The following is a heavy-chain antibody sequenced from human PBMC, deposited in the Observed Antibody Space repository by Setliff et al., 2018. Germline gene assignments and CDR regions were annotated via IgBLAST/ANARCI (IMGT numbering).Heavy chain of an antibody. CDR2: FDPEDGET. CDR3: ATGRRWLGSSFYI. Sequence: ASVKVSCKVSGYTLTELYRHWVRQAPGKGLEWMGGFDPEDGETIYAQKFQGRVTMTEDTSTDTAYMELSSLRSEDTAVYYCATGRRWLGSSFYIWGQGTMVTVSS. CDR1: GYTLTELY. V-gene: IGHV1-24*01. J-gene: IGHJ3*02. D-gene: IGHD6-19*01.